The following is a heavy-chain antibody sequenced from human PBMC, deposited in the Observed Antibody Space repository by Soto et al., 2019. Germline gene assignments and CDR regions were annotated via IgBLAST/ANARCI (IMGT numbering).Heavy chain of an antibody. CDR3: ARQLGDSRMIAARTLNYFDY. Sequence: QVQLVQSGAEVKKPGSSVKVSCKASGGTFSSYAISWVRQAPGQGLEWMGGIIPIFGTANYAQKFQGRVTITADESTSTAYMELSSLRSEDTAVYYCARQLGDSRMIAARTLNYFDYWGQGTLVTVSS. CDR1: GGTFSSYA. V-gene: IGHV1-69*01. J-gene: IGHJ4*02. CDR2: IIPIFGTA. D-gene: IGHD6-6*01.